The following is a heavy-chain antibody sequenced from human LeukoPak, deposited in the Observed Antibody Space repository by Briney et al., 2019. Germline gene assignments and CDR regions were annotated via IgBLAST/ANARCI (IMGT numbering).Heavy chain of an antibody. CDR1: GYTFTGYY. CDR3: ARGGFPGSFLDNWFDP. V-gene: IGHV1-2*04. Sequence: ASVKVSCKASGYTFTGYYMHWVRQAPGQGLEWMGWINPNSGAANSAQKFRGWVTMTRDTSISTVYMELSRLRSDDTAVYYCARGGFPGSFLDNWFDPWGQGTLVTVSS. J-gene: IGHJ5*02. CDR2: INPNSGAA. D-gene: IGHD3-3*01.